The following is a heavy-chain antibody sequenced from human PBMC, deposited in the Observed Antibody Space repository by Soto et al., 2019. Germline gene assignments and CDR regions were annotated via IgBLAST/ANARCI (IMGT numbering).Heavy chain of an antibody. CDR2: ISSSSSYI. D-gene: IGHD6-13*01. Sequence: GGSLRLSCAASGFTFSSYSMNWVRQAPGKGLDWVSSISSSSSYIYYADSVKGRFTISRDNAKNSLYLQMSSLRADDTAVYYCANTALYRGRARAGSRCGDGWHQRTRVT. CDR3: ANTALYRGRARAGSRCGDG. J-gene: IGHJ6*02. V-gene: IGHV3-21*01. CDR1: GFTFSSYS.